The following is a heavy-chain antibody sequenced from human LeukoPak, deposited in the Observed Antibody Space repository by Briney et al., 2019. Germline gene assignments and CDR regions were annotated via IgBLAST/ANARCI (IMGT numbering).Heavy chain of an antibody. Sequence: GGSLRLSCAASGFTFSSYSMSWVRQAPGKGLEWVSAISGSGGSTYYADSVKGRFTISRDNSKNTVYLQMNSLRAEDTAVYYCAKSPYRAQTRYFDNWGQGTLVTVSS. CDR3: AKSPYRAQTRYFDN. J-gene: IGHJ4*02. D-gene: IGHD3-16*01. CDR1: GFTFSSYS. V-gene: IGHV3-23*01. CDR2: ISGSGGST.